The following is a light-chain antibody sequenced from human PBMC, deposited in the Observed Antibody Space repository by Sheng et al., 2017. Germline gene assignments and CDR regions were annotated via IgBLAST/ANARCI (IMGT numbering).Light chain of an antibody. CDR3: QHYQTSSGT. J-gene: IGKJ1*01. CDR2: KAS. CDR1: QSTSNY. Sequence: DIQMTQSPSTLSAAVGDRVTITCRASQSTSNYLAWYQQKPGKAPKLLIYKASTLASGVPSRFSGSGSATEFTLTVSSLQPDDFATYYCQHYQTSSGTFGQGTKVEIK. V-gene: IGKV1-5*03.